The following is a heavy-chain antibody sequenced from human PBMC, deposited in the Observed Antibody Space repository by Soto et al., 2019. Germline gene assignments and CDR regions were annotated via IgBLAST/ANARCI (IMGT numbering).Heavy chain of an antibody. CDR2: IYWDDDK. Sequence: QITLKESGPTLVKPTQTLTLTCTFSGFSLSTSGVGVGWIRQPPGKALEWLALIYWDDDKRYSPSLKSRLTIPQDTSKNQVVLTMTNMDPVDTATYYCAHRQQWFGVFDIWGQGTMVTVSS. CDR3: AHRQQWFGVFDI. V-gene: IGHV2-5*02. D-gene: IGHD3-10*01. CDR1: GFSLSTSGVG. J-gene: IGHJ3*02.